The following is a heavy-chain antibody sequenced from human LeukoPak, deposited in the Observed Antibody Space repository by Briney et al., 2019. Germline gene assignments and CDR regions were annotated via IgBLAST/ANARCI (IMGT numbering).Heavy chain of an antibody. D-gene: IGHD2-15*01. CDR1: GFSLSGYW. CDR2: NNGDGSTT. J-gene: IGHJ5*02. Sequence: GALRLSCVASGFSLSGYWMYWVRQAPGKGLMYISRNNGDGSTTNYADVVKGRFTMSRDNVKNTLYLQMNSLRVEDTAVYYCARDPRNVGLAPWGQGTLVTVSS. CDR3: ARDPRNVGLAP. V-gene: IGHV3-74*01.